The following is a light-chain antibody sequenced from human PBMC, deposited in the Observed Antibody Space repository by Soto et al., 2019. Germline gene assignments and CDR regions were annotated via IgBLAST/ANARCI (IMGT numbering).Light chain of an antibody. CDR1: SSNIGSNY. V-gene: IGLV1-47*01. J-gene: IGLJ3*02. Sequence: QSVLTQPPSASGTPGQRVTISCSGSSSNIGSNYVYWYQQLPGTAPKLLIYRNNQRPSGVPDRFSGSESGTSASLAISGLRSEDEADYYCAAWDDSLSVPWVFGGGTKLTVL. CDR3: AAWDDSLSVPWV. CDR2: RNN.